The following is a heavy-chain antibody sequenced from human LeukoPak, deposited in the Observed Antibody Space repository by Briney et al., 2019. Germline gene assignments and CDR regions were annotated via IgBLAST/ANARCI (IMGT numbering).Heavy chain of an antibody. Sequence: SETLSLTCAVYGGSVSGYYWSWIRQPPGKGLEWIGEINHSGSTNYNPSLKSRVTISVDTSKNQFSLKLSSVTAADTAVYYCARFSGYDYLAFDYWGQGTLVTVSS. CDR2: INHSGST. V-gene: IGHV4-34*01. D-gene: IGHD5-12*01. J-gene: IGHJ4*02. CDR3: ARFSGYDYLAFDY. CDR1: GGSVSGYY.